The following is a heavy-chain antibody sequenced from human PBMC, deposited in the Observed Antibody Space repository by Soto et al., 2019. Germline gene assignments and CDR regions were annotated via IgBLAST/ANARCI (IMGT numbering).Heavy chain of an antibody. D-gene: IGHD1-26*01. CDR1: GGTFSSYA. CDR2: IIPIFGTA. V-gene: IGHV1-69*13. J-gene: IGHJ3*02. CDR3: AKELPWELTDAFDN. Sequence: SVKVSCKASGGTFSSYAISWARQAPGQGLEWMGGIIPIFGTANYAQKFQGRVTITADESTSTAYMELSSLRAEDTAVYYCAKELPWELTDAFDNWGQGTMVTVSS.